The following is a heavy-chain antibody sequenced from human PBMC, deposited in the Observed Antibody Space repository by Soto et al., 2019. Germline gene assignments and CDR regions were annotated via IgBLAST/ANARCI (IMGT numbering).Heavy chain of an antibody. Sequence: SETLSLTCTVSGGSISSDYWSWIRQPPGKRLEWIGYIYYSGSTNYNPSLESRVTISLDTSKNHFSLKLSSVTAADTAVYYCARDLYYGSGSYYNVPYYGMDFWGQGTTVTVSS. CDR1: GGSISSDY. D-gene: IGHD3-10*01. CDR3: ARDLYYGSGSYYNVPYYGMDF. V-gene: IGHV4-59*01. J-gene: IGHJ6*02. CDR2: IYYSGST.